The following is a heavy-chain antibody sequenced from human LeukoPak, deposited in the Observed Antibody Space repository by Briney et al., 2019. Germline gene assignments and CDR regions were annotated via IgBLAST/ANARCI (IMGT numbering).Heavy chain of an antibody. CDR3: ARVATWYFDY. J-gene: IGHJ4*02. D-gene: IGHD1-26*01. V-gene: IGHV4-38-2*01. CDR1: GYSISSGYY. Sequence: ASETLSLTCAVSGYSISSGYYWGWIRQPPGKGLEWIGSIYHSGSTYYNPSLKSRVTISVDTSKNQFSLKLSPVTAADTAVYYCARVATWYFDYWGQGTLVTVSS. CDR2: IYHSGST.